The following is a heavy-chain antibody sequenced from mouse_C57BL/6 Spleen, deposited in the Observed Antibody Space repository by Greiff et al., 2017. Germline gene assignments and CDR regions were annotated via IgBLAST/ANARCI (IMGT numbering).Heavy chain of an antibody. CDR2: IDPENGDT. CDR1: GFNIKDDY. V-gene: IGHV14-4*01. D-gene: IGHD2-4*01. Sequence: VQLQQSGAELVRPGASVKLSCTASGFNIKDDYMHWVKQRPEQGLEWIGWIDPENGDTEYASKFQGKATITADTSSNTAYLQLSSLTSEDTAVYYCTNYYDYYFDYWGQGTTLTVSS. CDR3: TNYYDYYFDY. J-gene: IGHJ2*01.